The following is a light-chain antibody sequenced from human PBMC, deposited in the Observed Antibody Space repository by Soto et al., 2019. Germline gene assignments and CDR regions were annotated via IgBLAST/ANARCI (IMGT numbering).Light chain of an antibody. CDR3: GTWDSSLTNGRAV. Sequence: QSVLTQPPSVSAAPGQTVTVSCSGNSSNIGNSYVSWYQQFTGTAPRLLIYDDNKRPSGIRDRFSGSKSGTSATLAITGLQTGDEAVYYCGTWDSSLTNGRAVFGGGTKLTVL. CDR1: SSNIGNSY. V-gene: IGLV1-51*01. J-gene: IGLJ3*02. CDR2: DDN.